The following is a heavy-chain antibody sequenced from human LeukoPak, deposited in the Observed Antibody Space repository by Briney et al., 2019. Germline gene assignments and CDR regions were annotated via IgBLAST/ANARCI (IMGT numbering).Heavy chain of an antibody. Sequence: ATVTVSCKASGYTFTSYDINWVRQAPGQGLEWMGWMNPNSGNTGYAQKFQGRVTMTRNTSISTAYMELSSLRSEDTAVYYCARGAFAMGDDYWGQGTLVTVSS. V-gene: IGHV1-8*01. D-gene: IGHD2-2*01. J-gene: IGHJ4*02. CDR2: MNPNSGNT. CDR1: GYTFTSYD. CDR3: ARGAFAMGDDY.